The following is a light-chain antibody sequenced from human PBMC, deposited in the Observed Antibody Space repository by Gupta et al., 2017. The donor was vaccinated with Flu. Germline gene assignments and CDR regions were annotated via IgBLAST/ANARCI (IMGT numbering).Light chain of an antibody. V-gene: IGLV3-21*03. J-gene: IGLJ3*02. Sequence: SSLLSQPPSVSVAPGKTATITSGGKNIGSESVHWYHQKSGQAPVLVVYDDSDRPSGIPERFSVSNSGNTATLTINRVEAGDESEYFCQVWDSSSDRPVFGGGTKLTVL. CDR2: DDS. CDR3: QVWDSSSDRPV. CDR1: NIGSES.